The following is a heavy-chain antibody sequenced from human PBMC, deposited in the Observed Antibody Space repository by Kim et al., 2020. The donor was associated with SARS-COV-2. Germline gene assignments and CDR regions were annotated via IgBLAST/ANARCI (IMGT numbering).Heavy chain of an antibody. Sequence: GGSLRLSCAASGFTFSDHYMDWVRQAPGKGLEWVGRTRNKANSYTTEYAASVKGRFTISRDDSKNSLYLQMNSLKTEDTAVYYCVVSLAYCGGDCYSFD. V-gene: IGHV3-72*01. CDR2: TRNKANSYTT. CDR3: VVSLAYCGGDCYSFD. J-gene: IGHJ4*01. CDR1: GFTFSDHY. D-gene: IGHD2-21*02.